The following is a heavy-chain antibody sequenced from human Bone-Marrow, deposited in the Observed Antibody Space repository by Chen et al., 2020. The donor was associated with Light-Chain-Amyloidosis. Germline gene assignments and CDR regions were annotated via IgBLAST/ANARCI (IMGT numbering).Heavy chain of an antibody. V-gene: IGHV2-70*04. CDR2: IDWDGDK. CDR1: GFSLSSNGMR. J-gene: IGHJ3*01. CDR3: ARMSFFETSDALDV. Sequence: QVTVKESGPALVKPTQTLTLPCPFSGFSLSSNGMRLNWIRQPPGKALEWLARIDWDGDKYYTPSLETRLTISKDPSKNQVVLTMTNMDPVDTATYYCARMSFFETSDALDVWGQGTMITVSS. D-gene: IGHD3-9*01.